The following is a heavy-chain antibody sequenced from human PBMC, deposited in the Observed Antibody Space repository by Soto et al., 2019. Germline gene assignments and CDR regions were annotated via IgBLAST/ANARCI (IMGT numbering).Heavy chain of an antibody. J-gene: IGHJ5*02. CDR1: GFTFSDST. V-gene: IGHV3-73*01. CDR2: IRNKADSYAT. Sequence: EVQLVESGGGLVQPGGSLKLSCAASGFTFSDSTMHWVRQASGKGLEWVGRIRNKADSYATVYAASVKGRFTISRDDSKNMAYLQMNSLKTEDTAVYYCNGPIRSVGPWGQGTLVTVSS. CDR3: NGPIRSVGP.